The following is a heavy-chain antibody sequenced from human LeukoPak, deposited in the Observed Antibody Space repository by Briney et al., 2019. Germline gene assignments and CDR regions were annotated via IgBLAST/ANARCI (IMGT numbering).Heavy chain of an antibody. J-gene: IGHJ4*02. Sequence: PSETLSLTCTVSGGSISSYYWSWIRQPPGKGLEWIGYIYYSGSTNYNPSLKSRVTISVDTSKNQFSLKLSSVTAADTAVYYCARSVGSSSSWNFDYWGQGTLVTVSS. V-gene: IGHV4-59*01. CDR1: GGSISSYY. CDR3: ARSVGSSSSWNFDY. D-gene: IGHD6-13*01. CDR2: IYYSGST.